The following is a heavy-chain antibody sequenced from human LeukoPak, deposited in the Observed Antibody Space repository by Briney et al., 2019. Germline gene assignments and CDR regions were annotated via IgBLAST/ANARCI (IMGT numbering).Heavy chain of an antibody. J-gene: IGHJ4*02. CDR3: AKHYMGSSYNRGLDS. D-gene: IGHD3-10*01. CDR2: IYYSGYT. CDR1: GGSISSSSYY. Sequence: PSETLSPTCTVSGGSISSSSYYWGWIRQPPGKGLEWIGSIYYSGYTYYNPSLESRVTISVDTSKNQFSLKLSSVTAADTAIYYCAKHYMGSSYNRGLDSWGQGTLVTVSS. V-gene: IGHV4-39*01.